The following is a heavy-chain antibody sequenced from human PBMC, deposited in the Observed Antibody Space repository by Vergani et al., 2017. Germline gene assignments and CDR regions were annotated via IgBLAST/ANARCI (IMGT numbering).Heavy chain of an antibody. J-gene: IGHJ3*02. CDR1: GFTFDDYA. Sequence: EVQLLESGGGLVQPGGSLRLSCAASGFTFDDYAMHWVRQAPGKGLEWVSGISWNSGSIGYADSVKGRFTISRDNAKNTLYLQMNSLRAEDTAVYYYAKDSLGFGELWVRTPDDAFDIWGQGTMVTVSS. D-gene: IGHD3-10*01. CDR3: AKDSLGFGELWVRTPDDAFDI. V-gene: IGHV3-9*01. CDR2: ISWNSGSI.